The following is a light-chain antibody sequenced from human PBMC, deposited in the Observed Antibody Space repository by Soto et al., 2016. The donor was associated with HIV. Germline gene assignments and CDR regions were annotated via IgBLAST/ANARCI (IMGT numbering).Light chain of an antibody. Sequence: SYELTQPPSVSVALGKTATITRGGDNIGSQSVHWHQQRPGQAPILVVFDDSDRPSGIPDRFSGSKSGNTATLSIIRVEAGDEADYYCQVWDRSSDHVVFGGGTKVSVL. CDR1: NIGSQS. J-gene: IGLJ2*01. V-gene: IGLV3-21*03. CDR2: DDS. CDR3: QVWDRSSDHVV.